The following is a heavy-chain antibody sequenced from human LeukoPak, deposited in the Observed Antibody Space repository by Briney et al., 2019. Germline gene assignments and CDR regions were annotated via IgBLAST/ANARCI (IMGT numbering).Heavy chain of an antibody. CDR2: INHSGST. V-gene: IGHV4-34*01. J-gene: IGHJ4*02. CDR1: GGSFSGYY. Sequence: PSETLSLTCAVYGGSFSGYYWSWIRQPPGKGLEWIGEINHSGSTNYNPSLKSRVTISVDTSKNQFSLKLSSVTAADTAVYYCARGALSYYDSRPLVFDYWGQGTLVTVSS. CDR3: ARGALSYYDSRPLVFDY. D-gene: IGHD3-22*01.